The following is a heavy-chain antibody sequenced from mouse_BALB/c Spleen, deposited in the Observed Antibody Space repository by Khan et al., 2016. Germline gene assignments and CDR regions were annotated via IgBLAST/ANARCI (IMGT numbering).Heavy chain of an antibody. CDR1: GFSLTRYG. Sequence: QVQLKESGPGLVAPSQSLSITCTVSGFSLTRYGVHWVRQPPGKGLEWLGVIWAGGSTNYNSALMSRLSISKDNSKSQVFFKMNSLQTDDTAMYYCAREGGNYVGFAYWGQGTLVTVSA. D-gene: IGHD2-1*01. V-gene: IGHV2-9*02. J-gene: IGHJ3*01. CDR2: IWAGGST. CDR3: AREGGNYVGFAY.